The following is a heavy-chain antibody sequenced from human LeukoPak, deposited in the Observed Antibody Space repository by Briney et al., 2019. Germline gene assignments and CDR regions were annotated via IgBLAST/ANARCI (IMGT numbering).Heavy chain of an antibody. Sequence: GASVKVSCKASGDTFSRFSFAWLRQVPGQGLEWMGRFIPLFDLATYAEGLQGRVTMTADQSTDTAYMELSSLRSEDTAVYYCARVTKGSGDYFGYYFDYWGQGTLVTVSS. J-gene: IGHJ4*02. CDR3: ARVTKGSGDYFGYYFDY. CDR2: FIPLFDLA. V-gene: IGHV1-69*04. D-gene: IGHD2-21*01. CDR1: GDTFSRFS.